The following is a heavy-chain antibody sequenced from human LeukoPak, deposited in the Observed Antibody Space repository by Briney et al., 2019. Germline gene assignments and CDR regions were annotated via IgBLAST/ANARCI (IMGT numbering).Heavy chain of an antibody. D-gene: IGHD2-2*01. J-gene: IGHJ6*02. V-gene: IGHV3-48*01. CDR3: ARDRHCSSTSCYGLYYYYGMDV. CDR1: GFTFSSYS. CDR2: ISSSSSTI. Sequence: GGSLRLSCAAPGFTFSSYSMNWVRQAPGKGLEWVSYISSSSSTIYYADSVKGRFTISRDNAKNSLYLQMNSLRAEDTAVYYCARDRHCSSTSCYGLYYYYGMDVWGQGTTVTVSS.